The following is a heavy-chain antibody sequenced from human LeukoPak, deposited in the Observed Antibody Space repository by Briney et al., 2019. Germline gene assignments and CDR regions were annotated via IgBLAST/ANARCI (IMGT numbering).Heavy chain of an antibody. CDR1: GYNFSSYW. Sequence: GESLKISCKGSGYNFSSYWIGWVRQMPGKGLEWMGIIYPGDSDTKYNPSFQGQVTISADKSISTAFLQWSGLKATDTAMYYCARHDGDYVDYWGQGTLVTVSS. V-gene: IGHV5-51*01. D-gene: IGHD4-17*01. J-gene: IGHJ4*02. CDR3: ARHDGDYVDY. CDR2: IYPGDSDT.